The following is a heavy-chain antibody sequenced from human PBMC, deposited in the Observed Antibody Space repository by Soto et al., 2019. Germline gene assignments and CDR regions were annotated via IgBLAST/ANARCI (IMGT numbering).Heavy chain of an antibody. J-gene: IGHJ6*02. D-gene: IGHD1-7*01. Sequence: QVQLQESGPGLVKPSETLSLTCTVSGGSISSYYRSWIRQPPGKGLEWIGYIYCSGSTNYNPSLKSRVTISVDTSKNQFSLKLSSVTAADTAVYYCAREGLTGTIGLYYYYGMDVWGQGTTVTVSS. CDR2: IYCSGST. CDR3: AREGLTGTIGLYYYYGMDV. V-gene: IGHV4-59*01. CDR1: GGSISSYY.